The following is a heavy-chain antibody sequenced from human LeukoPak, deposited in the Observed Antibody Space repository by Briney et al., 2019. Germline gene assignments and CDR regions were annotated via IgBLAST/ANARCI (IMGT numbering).Heavy chain of an antibody. CDR3: VKMYDGY. D-gene: IGHD3-3*01. CDR1: GFIFSNYD. CDR2: INNNGGRT. V-gene: IGHV3-64D*06. J-gene: IGHJ4*02. Sequence: GGSLRLSCSASGFIFSNYDMHWVRQAPGKGLEYVSAINNNGGRTYYAGSVKGRFTVSRDNPKNTLYLQMSSLRAEDTAVYYCVKMYDGYWGQGTLVTVSS.